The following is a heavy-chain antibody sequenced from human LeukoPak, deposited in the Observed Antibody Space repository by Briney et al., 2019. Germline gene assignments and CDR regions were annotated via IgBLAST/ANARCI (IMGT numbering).Heavy chain of an antibody. CDR3: AGCYYGSEPPVY. Sequence: GGSLRLSCAASGFTFSSYSMNWVRQAPGKGLEWVSSISSSSSYIYYADSVKGRFIISRDNAKNSLYLQMNSLRAEDTAVYYCAGCYYGSEPPVYWGQGTLVTVSS. D-gene: IGHD3-10*01. CDR1: GFTFSSYS. V-gene: IGHV3-21*01. CDR2: ISSSSSYI. J-gene: IGHJ4*02.